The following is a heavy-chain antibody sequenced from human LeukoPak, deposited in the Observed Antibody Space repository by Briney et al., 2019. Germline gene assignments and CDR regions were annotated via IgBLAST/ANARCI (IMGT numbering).Heavy chain of an antibody. V-gene: IGHV4-34*01. CDR1: GGSFSGYY. Sequence: PSETLSLTCAVYGGSFSGYYWSWIRQPPGKGLEWIGEINHSGSTNYNPSLKSRVTISVDTSKNQFSPKLSSVTAADTAVYYCARDWFGELWDYWGQGTLVTVSS. J-gene: IGHJ4*02. CDR3: ARDWFGELWDY. CDR2: INHSGST. D-gene: IGHD3-10*01.